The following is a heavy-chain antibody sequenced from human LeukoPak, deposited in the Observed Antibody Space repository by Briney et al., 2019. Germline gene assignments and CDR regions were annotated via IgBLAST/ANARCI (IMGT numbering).Heavy chain of an antibody. J-gene: IGHJ4*02. CDR1: GFTFSSYG. V-gene: IGHV3-30*02. CDR2: IRYDGSNK. D-gene: IGHD2-21*01. CDR3: AKETPQGSPLWPWVDY. Sequence: GGSLRLSCAASGFTFSSYGMHWVRQAPGKGLEWVAFIRYDGSNKYYADSVKGRFTISGDNSKNTLYLQMNSLRAEDTAVYYCAKETPQGSPLWPWVDYWGQGTLVTVSS.